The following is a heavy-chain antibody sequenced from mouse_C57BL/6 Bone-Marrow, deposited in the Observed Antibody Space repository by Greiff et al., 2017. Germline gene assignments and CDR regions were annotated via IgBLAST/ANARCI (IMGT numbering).Heavy chain of an antibody. J-gene: IGHJ4*01. CDR3: ARYGYYELYAMDY. Sequence: QVQLQQPGAELVRPGTSVKLSCKASGYTFTSYWMHWVKQRPGQGLECIGVIDPSDSYTNYNQKFKGKATLTVDTSSSTAYMQLSSLTSEDSAVYYCARYGYYELYAMDYWGQGTSVTVSS. D-gene: IGHD2-3*01. CDR1: GYTFTSYW. V-gene: IGHV1-59*01. CDR2: IDPSDSYT.